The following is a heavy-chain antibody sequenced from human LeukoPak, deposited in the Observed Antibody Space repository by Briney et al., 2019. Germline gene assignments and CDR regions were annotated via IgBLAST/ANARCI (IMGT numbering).Heavy chain of an antibody. D-gene: IGHD3-10*01. CDR2: IYYSGST. CDR1: GGSISSSSYY. J-gene: IGHJ3*02. Sequence: SETLSLTCTVSGGSISSSSYYWGWIRQPPGKGLEWIGSIYYSGSTYYNPSLKSRVTISVDTSKNQFSLKLSSVTAADTAVYYCARAGFGEGAFDIWGQGTMVTVSS. V-gene: IGHV4-39*07. CDR3: ARAGFGEGAFDI.